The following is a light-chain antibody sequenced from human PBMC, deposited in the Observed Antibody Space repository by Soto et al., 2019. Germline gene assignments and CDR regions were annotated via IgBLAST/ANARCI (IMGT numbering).Light chain of an antibody. CDR1: QSVSSY. V-gene: IGKV3-11*01. CDR2: DAS. CDR3: QQRSNWPPIT. J-gene: IGKJ5*01. Sequence: EIVLTQSPATLSLSPGERATLSCSASQSVSSYLAWYQQKPGQAPRLLIYDASNRAAGVPVRFSGSGSGTDFTLTISSVEPDDFAVYYCQQRSNWPPITFGQGTRLEIK.